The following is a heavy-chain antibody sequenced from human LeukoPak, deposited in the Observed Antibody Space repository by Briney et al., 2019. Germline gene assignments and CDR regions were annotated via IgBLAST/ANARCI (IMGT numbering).Heavy chain of an antibody. V-gene: IGHV3-21*01. CDR3: ARDRYGDYSVDY. J-gene: IGHJ4*02. CDR2: ISSSSSYI. D-gene: IGHD4-17*01. Sequence: GGSLRLSCAASGFTFTSYSMNWVRQAPGKGLEWVSSISSSSSYIYYADSVKGRFTISRDNAKHSLYLQMNSLRAEDTAVYYCARDRYGDYSVDYWGQGTLVTVSS. CDR1: GFTFTSYS.